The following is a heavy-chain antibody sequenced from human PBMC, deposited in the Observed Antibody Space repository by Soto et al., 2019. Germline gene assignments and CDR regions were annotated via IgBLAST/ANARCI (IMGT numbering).Heavy chain of an antibody. CDR3: ARAPIDFWNGRHDY. V-gene: IGHV1-18*01. CDR2: ISAYNGNT. CDR1: RYTFTSYG. J-gene: IGHJ4*02. Sequence: QVQLVQSGAEVKKPGASVKVSCKASRYTFTSYGISWVRQAPGQGLEWMGWISAYNGNTNCAQKLQGRVTMTTDTSTSTGYMELRSLRSEDTAVYYWARAPIDFWNGRHDYGGKGTLVTVSS. D-gene: IGHD3-3*01.